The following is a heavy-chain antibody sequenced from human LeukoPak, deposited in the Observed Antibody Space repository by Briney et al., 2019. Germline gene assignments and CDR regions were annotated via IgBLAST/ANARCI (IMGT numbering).Heavy chain of an antibody. J-gene: IGHJ6*03. Sequence: SETLSLTCTVSGGSINSYYWNWIRQPPGKGLEWIGYIYYSGSTDYNPSLKSRVSISIETSKNQFSLKLSSVTAADTAVYYCARAGTSRYYFCHYMDVWGRGTTVTVS. CDR1: GGSINSYY. CDR3: ARAGTSRYYFCHYMDV. D-gene: IGHD1-7*01. CDR2: IYYSGST. V-gene: IGHV4-59*01.